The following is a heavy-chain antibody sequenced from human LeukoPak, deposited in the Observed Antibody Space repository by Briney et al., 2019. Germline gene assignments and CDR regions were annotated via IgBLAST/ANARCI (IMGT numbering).Heavy chain of an antibody. CDR1: GDSVTSAH. CDR3: ARGNYDSRADSNALDI. Sequence: SETLSLTCTVSGDSVTSAHWSWIRQPPGRGLEWIGYIHYSGSTNSKPFLKSRVTMSVDTSKNQFSLKLTSVTAADTAMYYCARGNYDSRADSNALDIWGQGTMVTVSS. V-gene: IGHV4-59*02. J-gene: IGHJ3*02. D-gene: IGHD3-22*01. CDR2: IHYSGST.